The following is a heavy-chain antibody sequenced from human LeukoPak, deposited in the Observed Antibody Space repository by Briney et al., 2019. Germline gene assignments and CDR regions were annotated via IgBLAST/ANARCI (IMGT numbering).Heavy chain of an antibody. Sequence: TGGSLRLSCAASGFTFSSYEMNWVRQAPGKGLEWVSYISDSGSIIYYADSVKGRFTISRDNAKNSLYLQMNSLRAGDTAVYYCARTIEMATISYFDYWGQGTLVTVSS. CDR3: ARTIEMATISYFDY. J-gene: IGHJ4*02. CDR1: GFTFSSYE. D-gene: IGHD5-24*01. CDR2: ISDSGSII. V-gene: IGHV3-48*03.